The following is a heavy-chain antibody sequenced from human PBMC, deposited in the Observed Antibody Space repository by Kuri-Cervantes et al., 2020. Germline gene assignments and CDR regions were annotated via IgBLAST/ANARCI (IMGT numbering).Heavy chain of an antibody. CDR1: GFTFSSYE. D-gene: IGHD3-16*02. CDR2: ISGSDNTI. V-gene: IGHV3-48*03. Sequence: GESLKISCAASGFTFSSYEMNWVRQAPGKGLEWLSYISGSDNTIYYADSVKGRFTISRDNAKNSLYLQMNSLRAEDTAVYYCAREWTFTFGGVIARVRDYWGQGTLVTV. CDR3: AREWTFTFGGVIARVRDY. J-gene: IGHJ4*02.